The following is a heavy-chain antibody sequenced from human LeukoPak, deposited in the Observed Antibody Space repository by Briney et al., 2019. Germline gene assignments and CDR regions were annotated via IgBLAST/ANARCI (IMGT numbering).Heavy chain of an antibody. V-gene: IGHV4-59*01. Sequence: SETLSLTCTVSGGSISSYYWSWIRQPPGKGLEWIGYIYYSGSTNYNPSLKSRVTISVDTSKNQFSLKLSSVIAADTAVYYCARVPSSWNRAFDYWGQGTLVTVSS. CDR1: GGSISSYY. D-gene: IGHD1-1*01. CDR3: ARVPSSWNRAFDY. CDR2: IYYSGST. J-gene: IGHJ4*02.